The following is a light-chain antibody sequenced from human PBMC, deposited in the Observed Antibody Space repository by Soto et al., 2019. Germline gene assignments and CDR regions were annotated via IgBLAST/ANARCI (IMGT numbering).Light chain of an antibody. Sequence: DIQMPKSPSTLSASVGARVTITCRASQSISSYLNWYQQKPGKAPQLLIYAASSLQSGVPSRGSGSVAGADFTLTISSRLHADFATFYCPQNYSTTRTVGQGTKVAI. J-gene: IGKJ1*01. V-gene: IGKV1-39*01. CDR2: AAS. CDR1: QSISSY. CDR3: PQNYSTTRT.